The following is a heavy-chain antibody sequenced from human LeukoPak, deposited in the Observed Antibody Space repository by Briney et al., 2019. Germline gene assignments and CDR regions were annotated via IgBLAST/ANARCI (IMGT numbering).Heavy chain of an antibody. CDR1: GFTFSSYA. CDR2: ISSNGGST. J-gene: IGHJ4*02. CDR3: ARGRKDYGGNFDGETFDY. V-gene: IGHV3-64*01. Sequence: PGGSLRLSCAASGFTFSSYAMHWVRQAPGEGLECVSAISSNGGSTYYANSVKGRFTISRDNSKNTLYLQMGSLRAEDMAVYYCARGRKDYGGNFDGETFDYWGQGTLVTVSS. D-gene: IGHD4-17*01.